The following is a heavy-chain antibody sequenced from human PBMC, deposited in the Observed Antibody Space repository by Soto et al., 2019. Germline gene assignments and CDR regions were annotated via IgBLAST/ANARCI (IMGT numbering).Heavy chain of an antibody. CDR3: AKVFAAVSLYGDFVYYFDY. V-gene: IGHV3-30-3*01. D-gene: IGHD4-17*01. CDR2: ISYDGSDK. CDR1: GFTFSSYA. J-gene: IGHJ4*02. Sequence: GGSLGLSCAASGFTFSSYAMHWVRQAPGKGLEWVALISYDGSDKDYADSVKGRFTISRDNSKNTLYLQMNSLRAEDTAVYYCAKVFAAVSLYGDFVYYFDYWGQGTLVTVSS.